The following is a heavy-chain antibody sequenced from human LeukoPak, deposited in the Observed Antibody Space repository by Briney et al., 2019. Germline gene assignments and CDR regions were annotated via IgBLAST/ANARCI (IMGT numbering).Heavy chain of an antibody. V-gene: IGHV4-59*01. D-gene: IGHD2-2*01. CDR1: GGSIDSYY. J-gene: IGHJ4*02. Sequence: TASETLSLTCTASGGSIDSYYWSWIRQPPGKGLEWIGYIYYTGSTEYHPSLKSRVTISLDTSKNQFSLKLTSVTAADTAVYYCARVYQSAEYYFDYWGQGNLVSVSS. CDR3: ARVYQSAEYYFDY. CDR2: IYYTGST.